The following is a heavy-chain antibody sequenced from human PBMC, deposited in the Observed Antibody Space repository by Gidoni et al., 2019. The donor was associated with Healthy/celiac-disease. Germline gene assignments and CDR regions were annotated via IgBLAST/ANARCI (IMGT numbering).Heavy chain of an antibody. CDR1: GFTFSSYG. V-gene: IGHV3-30*18. D-gene: IGHD6-19*01. Sequence: QVQLVESGGGGAQPGRSLRLSCAASGFTFSSYGMHWVRQAPGKGLEWVAVISYDGSNKYYADSVKGRFTISRDNSKNTLYLQMNSLRAEDTAVYYCAKDQQWLPRYYFDYWGQGTLVTVSS. CDR3: AKDQQWLPRYYFDY. CDR2: ISYDGSNK. J-gene: IGHJ4*02.